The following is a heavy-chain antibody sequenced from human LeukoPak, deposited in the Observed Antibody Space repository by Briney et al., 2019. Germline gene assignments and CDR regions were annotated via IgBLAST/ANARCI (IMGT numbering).Heavy chain of an antibody. Sequence: ASVKVSCKASGYTFTSYGISWVRQAPGQGLEWMGRISAYNGNTNYAQKLQGRVTMTTDTSTSTAYMELRSLRSDDTAVYYCARDRGVDIVVVPAAIGFDPWGQGTLVTVSS. CDR2: ISAYNGNT. V-gene: IGHV1-18*01. CDR3: ARDRGVDIVVVPAAIGFDP. J-gene: IGHJ5*02. D-gene: IGHD2-2*03. CDR1: GYTFTSYG.